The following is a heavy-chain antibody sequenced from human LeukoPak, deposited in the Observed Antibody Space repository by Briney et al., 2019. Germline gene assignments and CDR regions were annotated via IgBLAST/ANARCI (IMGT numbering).Heavy chain of an antibody. CDR3: AKMPVSYSSGWSNFDY. CDR1: GFTFSSYA. Sequence: GGSLRLSCAASGFTFSSYAMSWVRQAPGKGLEWVSGISGSGGSTYYADSVKGRFTISRDNSKNTLYLQMNSLRAEDTAVYYCAKMPVSYSSGWSNFDYWGQGNLVTVSS. D-gene: IGHD6-19*01. V-gene: IGHV3-23*01. J-gene: IGHJ4*02. CDR2: ISGSGGST.